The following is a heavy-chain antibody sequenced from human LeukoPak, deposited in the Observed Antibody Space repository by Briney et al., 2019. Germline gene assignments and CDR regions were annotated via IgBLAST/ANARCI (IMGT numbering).Heavy chain of an antibody. CDR3: AGEFRGVIIHDY. CDR1: AGSFSGYY. Sequence: SETLSLTCAVYAGSFSGYYWSWIRQPPGKGLEWIGEINHSGSTNYNPSLKSRVTISVDTSKNQFSLKLSSVTAADTAVYYCAGEFRGVIIHDYWGQGTLVTVSS. J-gene: IGHJ4*02. CDR2: INHSGST. D-gene: IGHD3-10*01. V-gene: IGHV4-34*01.